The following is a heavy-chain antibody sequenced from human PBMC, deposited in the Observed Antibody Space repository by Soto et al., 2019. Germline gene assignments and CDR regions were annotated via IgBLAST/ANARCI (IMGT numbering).Heavy chain of an antibody. CDR2: ISSSSSTI. CDR3: ARSAGYYYYGMDV. D-gene: IGHD6-19*01. J-gene: IGHJ6*02. V-gene: IGHV3-48*01. Sequence: EVQLVESGGGLVQPGGSLRLSCAASGFTFSSYSMNWVRQAPGKGLEWVSYISSSSSTIYYEDSVKGRFTISIDNAKNSLYLQMNSLRAEDTAVYYCARSAGYYYYGMDVWGQGTTVTVSS. CDR1: GFTFSSYS.